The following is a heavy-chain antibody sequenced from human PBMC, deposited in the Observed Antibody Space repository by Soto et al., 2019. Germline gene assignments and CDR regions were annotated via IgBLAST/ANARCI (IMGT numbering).Heavy chain of an antibody. CDR2: IIPIFGTA. CDR1: GGTFSSYA. D-gene: IGHD1-1*01. CDR3: ARVGGYNWNERGFGLNY. Sequence: QVQLVQSGAEVKKPGSSVKVSCKASGGTFSSYAISWVRQALGQGLEWMGGIIPIFGTANYAQKFQGRVTITADESTSTAYMELSSLRSEDTAVYYCARVGGYNWNERGFGLNYWGQGTLVTVSS. V-gene: IGHV1-69*01. J-gene: IGHJ4*02.